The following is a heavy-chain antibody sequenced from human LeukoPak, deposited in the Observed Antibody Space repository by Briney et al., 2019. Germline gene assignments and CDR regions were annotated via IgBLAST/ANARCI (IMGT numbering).Heavy chain of an antibody. V-gene: IGHV4-59*01. CDR3: ARIEEPYYYGSGRIRFDP. D-gene: IGHD3-10*01. J-gene: IGHJ5*02. CDR1: GGSISSYY. Sequence: PSETLSLTCTVSGGSISSYYWSWIRQPPGKGLEWIGYIYYSGSTNYNPSLKSRVTISVDTSKNQFSLKLSSVTAADTAVYYCARIEEPYYYGSGRIRFDPWGQGTLVTVSS. CDR2: IYYSGST.